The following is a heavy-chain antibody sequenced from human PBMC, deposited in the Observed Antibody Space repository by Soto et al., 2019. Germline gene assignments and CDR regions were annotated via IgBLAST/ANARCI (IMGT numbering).Heavy chain of an antibody. D-gene: IGHD3-22*01. CDR2: ISGSGGST. V-gene: IGHV3-23*01. CDR1: GFTFSSYA. J-gene: IGHJ3*02. Sequence: PGGSLRLSCGASGFTFSSYAMSWVRQAPGKGLEWVSAISGSGGSTYYADSVKGRFTISRDNSKNTLYLQMNSLRAEDTAVYYCAKGTRYYYDSSGYYQLPLADAFDIWGQGTMVTVSS. CDR3: AKGTRYYYDSSGYYQLPLADAFDI.